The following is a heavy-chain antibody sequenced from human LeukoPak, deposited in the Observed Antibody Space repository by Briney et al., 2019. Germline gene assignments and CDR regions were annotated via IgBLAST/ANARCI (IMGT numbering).Heavy chain of an antibody. CDR3: ATAVNWYFDL. J-gene: IGHJ2*01. CDR2: ISSTSSYI. CDR1: GFTFSSYT. Sequence: GGSLRLSCAASGFTFSSYTMNWVRQAPGKGLEWVSSISSTSSYIYYADSVKGRFTISRDNAKNSLYLQMNSLSAEDTAVYYCATAVNWYFDLWGRGTLVTVSS. V-gene: IGHV3-21*01.